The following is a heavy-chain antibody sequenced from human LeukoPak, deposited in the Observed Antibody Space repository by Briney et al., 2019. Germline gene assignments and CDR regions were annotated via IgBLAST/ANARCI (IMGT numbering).Heavy chain of an antibody. D-gene: IGHD2-15*01. CDR3: ARDPQYCSGGSCYGHFGY. CDR1: GFTFDDYG. CDR2: INCDGGST. V-gene: IGHV3-20*04. J-gene: IGHJ4*02. Sequence: GGSLRLSCAASGFTFDDYGMSWVRQAPGKGLEWVSGINCDGGSTGYADSVKGRFTISRDNAKNSLYLQMNSLRAEDTALYYCARDPQYCSGGSCYGHFGYWGQGTLVTVSS.